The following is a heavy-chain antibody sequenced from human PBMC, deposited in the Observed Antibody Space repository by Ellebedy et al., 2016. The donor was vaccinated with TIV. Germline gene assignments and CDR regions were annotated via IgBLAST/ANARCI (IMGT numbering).Heavy chain of an antibody. D-gene: IGHD5-18*01. CDR3: ARRGSYGDYAVQINSWFDT. Sequence: GGSLRLSCAASGFSFRSYWMSWVRQAPGKGLEWVANIYQDGGVQYYVDSVKGRFTISRDNADNSLFLQMNNLRAKDTAVYYCARRGSYGDYAVQINSWFDTWGRGTLVAVSS. CDR1: GFSFRSYW. J-gene: IGHJ5*02. V-gene: IGHV3-7*01. CDR2: IYQDGGVQ.